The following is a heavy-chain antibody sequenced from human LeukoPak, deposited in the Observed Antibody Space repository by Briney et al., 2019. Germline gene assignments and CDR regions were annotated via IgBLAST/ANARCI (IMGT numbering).Heavy chain of an antibody. Sequence: ASVKSSSKAPGGPFISYAISRVRQAPAQGLEWMGGIIPIFGTANYAQKFQGRVTITADESTSTAYMELSSLRSEDTAVYYCASPTSAYYGSGYYFDYWGQGTLVTVSS. CDR3: ASPTSAYYGSGYYFDY. V-gene: IGHV1-69*13. CDR2: IIPIFGTA. CDR1: GGPFISYA. J-gene: IGHJ4*02. D-gene: IGHD3-10*01.